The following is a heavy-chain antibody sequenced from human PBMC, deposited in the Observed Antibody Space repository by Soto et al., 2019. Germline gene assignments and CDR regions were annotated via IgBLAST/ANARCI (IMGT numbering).Heavy chain of an antibody. J-gene: IGHJ4*02. CDR1: GGSISSSSYY. V-gene: IGHV4-39*01. CDR3: ARHLYSSGWVFDY. Sequence: SETLSLTCTVSGGSISSSSYYWGWIRQPPGKGLEWIGSIYYSGSTYYNPSLKSRVTISVDTSKNQFSLKLSSVTTADTAVYYCARHLYSSGWVFDYWGQGTLVTVSS. D-gene: IGHD6-19*01. CDR2: IYYSGST.